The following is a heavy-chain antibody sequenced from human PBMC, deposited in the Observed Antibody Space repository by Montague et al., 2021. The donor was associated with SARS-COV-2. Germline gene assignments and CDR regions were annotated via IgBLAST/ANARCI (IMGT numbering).Heavy chain of an antibody. J-gene: IGHJ6*02. CDR1: GFTFSSYA. D-gene: IGHD3-10*01. V-gene: IGHV3-30-3*01. CDR3: ARDQFTPELLWFGELYQNGMDV. CDR2: ISYDGSNK. Sequence: SLRLSCAASGFTFSSYAMHWVRQAPGKGLEWVAVISYDGSNKYYADSVKGRFTISRDNSKNTLYLQMNSLRAEDTAVYYCARDQFTPELLWFGELYQNGMDVWGQGTTVTVSS.